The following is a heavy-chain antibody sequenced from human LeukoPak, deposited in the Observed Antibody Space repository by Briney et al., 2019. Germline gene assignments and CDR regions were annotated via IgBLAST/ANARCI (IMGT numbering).Heavy chain of an antibody. D-gene: IGHD2-15*01. Sequence: GGSLRLSCAASGFTFSSYGMHWVRQAPGKGLEWVALIWYDGSNKDYADSVKGRFTISRDNSKNTLYLQMNSLRAEDTAVYYCARDRPTSATGGSDYWGQGTLVTVSS. CDR2: IWYDGSNK. J-gene: IGHJ4*02. CDR1: GFTFSSYG. CDR3: ARDRPTSATGGSDY. V-gene: IGHV3-33*08.